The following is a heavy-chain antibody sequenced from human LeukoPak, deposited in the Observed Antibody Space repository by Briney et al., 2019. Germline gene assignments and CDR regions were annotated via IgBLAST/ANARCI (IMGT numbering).Heavy chain of an antibody. Sequence: GRPLRLSCAASGFTFSSYGMHWVRQAPGKGLEWVAVISYDGSNKYYADSVKGRFTISRDNSKNTLYLQMNSLRAEGTAVYYCAKEKGREVDAFDIWGQGTMVTVSS. CDR2: ISYDGSNK. D-gene: IGHD5-24*01. CDR3: AKEKGREVDAFDI. V-gene: IGHV3-30*18. CDR1: GFTFSSYG. J-gene: IGHJ3*02.